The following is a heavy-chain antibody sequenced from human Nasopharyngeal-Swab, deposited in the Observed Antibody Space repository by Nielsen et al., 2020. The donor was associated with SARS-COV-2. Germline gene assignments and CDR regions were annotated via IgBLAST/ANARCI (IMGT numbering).Heavy chain of an antibody. J-gene: IGHJ3*02. D-gene: IGHD3-10*01. V-gene: IGHV3-23*01. CDR1: GFTFRIYA. CDR3: AKDVSLIRGYDAFDI. Sequence: GESLKISCAASGFTFRIYAMSWVRQAPGKGLEWVSYISGDGGRVFYADSVKGRFTISRDNSASTMYLQMNSLRADDTAVYYCAKDVSLIRGYDAFDIWGQGTMVTVSS. CDR2: ISGDGGRV.